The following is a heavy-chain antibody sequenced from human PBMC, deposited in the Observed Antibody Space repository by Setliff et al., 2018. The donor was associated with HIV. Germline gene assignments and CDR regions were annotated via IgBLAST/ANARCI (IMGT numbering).Heavy chain of an antibody. CDR2: INPGNGNT. CDR3: AREPIGGDDAFDI. Sequence: ASVKVSCKASGYNFFSYGISWVRQAPGQGLEWMGWINPGNGNTKYSQKFQGRVTITRDTSATTAYMELSSLRSEDTAIFYCAREPIGGDDAFDIWGQGTMVTVSS. CDR1: GYNFFSYG. V-gene: IGHV1-3*01. J-gene: IGHJ3*02. D-gene: IGHD2-21*02.